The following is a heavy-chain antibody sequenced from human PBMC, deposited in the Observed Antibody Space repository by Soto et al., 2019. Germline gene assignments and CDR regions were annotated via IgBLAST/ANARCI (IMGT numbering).Heavy chain of an antibody. CDR3: ARIPRYSYPTSDPLDN. J-gene: IGHJ4*02. CDR2: ILPIMGSV. D-gene: IGHD2-15*01. V-gene: IGHV1-69*08. Sequence: ASVKVSCKASGGTFNTYTFSWVRQAPGQGLEWMGSILPIMGSVNYAHDFRGRLSITADPSTTTAYMELTSLTSHDTAIYYCARIPRYSYPTSDPLDNWGQGTLVTVSS. CDR1: GGTFNTYT.